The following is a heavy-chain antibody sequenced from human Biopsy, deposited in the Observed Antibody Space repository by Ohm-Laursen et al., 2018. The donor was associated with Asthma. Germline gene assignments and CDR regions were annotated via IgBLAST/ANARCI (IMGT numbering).Heavy chain of an antibody. Sequence: TLSLTWPVSGASIKTDDHYWSWLRQPPGKGLEWIGYIHHSGTSYFNPSLKSRVSFSRDTSKNQFSLRLSSVTAADTAMYYCARILRRSGSYFVDYWGQGTLVTVSS. J-gene: IGHJ4*02. V-gene: IGHV4-30-4*01. CDR2: IHHSGTS. D-gene: IGHD3-22*01. CDR3: ARILRRSGSYFVDY. CDR1: GASIKTDDHY.